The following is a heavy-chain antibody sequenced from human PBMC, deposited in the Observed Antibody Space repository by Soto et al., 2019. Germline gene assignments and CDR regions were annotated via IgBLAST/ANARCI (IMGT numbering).Heavy chain of an antibody. J-gene: IGHJ6*02. CDR2: ISYDGSNK. CDR3: AKDHMVAPRYCSGGSCFPSVMDV. V-gene: IGHV3-30*18. CDR1: GFTFSSYV. Sequence: PGGSLRLSCAASGFTFSSYVMHWVRRSPGKGLEWVAVISYDGSNKYYADSVKGRFTISRDNSKNTLYLQMNSLRAEDTAVYYRAKDHMVAPRYCSGGSCFPSVMDVWGQGTTVTVSS. D-gene: IGHD2-15*01.